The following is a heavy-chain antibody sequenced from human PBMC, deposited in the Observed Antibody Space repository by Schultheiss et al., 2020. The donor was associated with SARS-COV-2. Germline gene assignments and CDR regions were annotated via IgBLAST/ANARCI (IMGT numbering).Heavy chain of an antibody. J-gene: IGHJ5*01. V-gene: IGHV3-74*01. CDR3: ARGGSYWNLPLDS. CDR1: GFTFGVYW. CDR2: IDGDGSST. Sequence: GESLKISCAASGFTFGVYWMQWVRQAPGKGLEWVSHIDGDGSSTIYAGSVKGRVTISRDNAQNTVYLQMNSLRVEDTAVYYCARGGSYWNLPLDSWGHGTVVTVSS. D-gene: IGHD3-16*01.